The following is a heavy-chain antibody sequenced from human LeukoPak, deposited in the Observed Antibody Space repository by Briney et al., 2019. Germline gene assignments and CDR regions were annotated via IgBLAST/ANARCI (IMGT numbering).Heavy chain of an antibody. CDR2: INTDGSDI. J-gene: IGHJ4*02. V-gene: IGHV3-74*01. Sequence: GGSLRLSCIGSGFTFSIPWMYWVRQAPGEGLVWLSRINTDGSDIHYGASVKGRFTISRDNAKSTVYLQMNSLRVEDTAIHYCVRSLTGRDEFWGQGTLVTVSP. CDR3: VRSLTGRDEF. CDR1: GFTFSIPW. D-gene: IGHD3-10*01.